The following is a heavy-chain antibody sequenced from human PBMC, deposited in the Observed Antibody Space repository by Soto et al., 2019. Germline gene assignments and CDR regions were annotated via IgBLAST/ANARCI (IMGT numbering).Heavy chain of an antibody. CDR1: GYTFTGYY. CDR3: ARVKVVVAASSYYFDY. J-gene: IGHJ4*02. CDR2: INPNSGGT. V-gene: IGHV1-2*02. D-gene: IGHD2-15*01. Sequence: QVQLVQSGAEVKKPGASVKVSCKDSGYTFTGYYMHWVRQAPGQGLEWMGWINPNSGGTNYAQKFQGRVTMTRDTSISTAYMELSRLRSDDTAVYYCARVKVVVAASSYYFDYWGQGTLVTVSS.